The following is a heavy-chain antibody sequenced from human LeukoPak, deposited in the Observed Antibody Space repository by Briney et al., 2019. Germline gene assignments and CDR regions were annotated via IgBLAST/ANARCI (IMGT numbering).Heavy chain of an antibody. J-gene: IGHJ3*02. CDR1: GYSISSNNW. V-gene: IGHV4-28*03. CDR3: ARDQAVAANRGAFDI. CDR2: IYYSGST. D-gene: IGHD6-19*01. Sequence: PSETLSLTCAVSGYSISSNNWWAWIRQPPGKGLEWIGYIYYSGSTYYNPYNPSLTSRVTMSVDTSKNQFSLKLDSVTEIDTAMYYCARDQAVAANRGAFDIWGQGTMVTVSS.